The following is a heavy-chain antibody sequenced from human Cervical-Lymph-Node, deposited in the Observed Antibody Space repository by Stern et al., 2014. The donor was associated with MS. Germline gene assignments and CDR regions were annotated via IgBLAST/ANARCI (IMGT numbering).Heavy chain of an antibody. Sequence: EVQLVESGGGLVQPGRSLRLSCAASGFTFDDYAMHWVRQAPGKGLEWVSGISWNSGSIGYAYSVKGRFTISRDNAKNSLYLQMNSLRAEDTALYYCAKDGGSYSAFQNWGQGTLVTVSS. CDR2: ISWNSGSI. V-gene: IGHV3-9*01. CDR3: AKDGGSYSAFQN. CDR1: GFTFDDYA. J-gene: IGHJ1*01. D-gene: IGHD1-26*01.